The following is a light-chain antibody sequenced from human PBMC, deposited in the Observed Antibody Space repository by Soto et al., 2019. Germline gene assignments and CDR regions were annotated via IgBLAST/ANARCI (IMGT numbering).Light chain of an antibody. CDR2: KAS. CDR1: QSISIW. Sequence: DIQMTQSPSTLSASVGDRVTITCRASQSISIWLAWYQQKPRKAPKFLIYKASVLESGVPSRFSGSGSGTEFTLTISSLQPDDFATYYCQQYDSYSWTFGQGTKVDIK. V-gene: IGKV1-5*03. J-gene: IGKJ1*01. CDR3: QQYDSYSWT.